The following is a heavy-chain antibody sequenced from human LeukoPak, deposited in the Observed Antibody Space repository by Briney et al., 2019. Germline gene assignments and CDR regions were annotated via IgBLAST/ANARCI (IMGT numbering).Heavy chain of an antibody. CDR3: AKDLTMAPSAGYFDY. V-gene: IGHV3-9*01. D-gene: IGHD3-10*01. CDR1: GFTFDDYA. Sequence: GGSPRLSCAASGFTFDDYAMHWVRQAPGKGLEWVSGISWNSGSIGYADSVKGRFTISRDNAKNSLYLQMNSLRAEDTALYYCAKDLTMAPSAGYFDYWGQGTLVTVSS. CDR2: ISWNSGSI. J-gene: IGHJ4*02.